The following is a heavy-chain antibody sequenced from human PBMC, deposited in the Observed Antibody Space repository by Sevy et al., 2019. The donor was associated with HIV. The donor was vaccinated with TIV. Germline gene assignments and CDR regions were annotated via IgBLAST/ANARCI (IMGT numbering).Heavy chain of an antibody. J-gene: IGHJ6*02. CDR3: AKGDSNYDNRRDYYYYGMDV. V-gene: IGHV3-23*01. CDR2: ISCSGGST. CDR1: GFTFSSYA. D-gene: IGHD4-4*01. Sequence: GGSLRLSCAASGFTFSSYAMCWVRQAPGKGLEWVSAISCSGGSTYYADSVKGRFTISRDNSKNTLYLQMNSLRAEDTAVYSCAKGDSNYDNRRDYYYYGMDVWGQGTTVTVSS.